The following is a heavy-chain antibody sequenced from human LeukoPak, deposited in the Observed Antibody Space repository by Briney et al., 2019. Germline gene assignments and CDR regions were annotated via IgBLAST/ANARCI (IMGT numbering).Heavy chain of an antibody. V-gene: IGHV4-31*03. CDR2: IYYSGST. CDR3: AILTGYCSTTSCLTRFDP. J-gene: IGHJ5*02. CDR1: GGSISSGGYY. D-gene: IGHD2-2*03. Sequence: SETLSLTCTVSGGSISSGGYYWSWIRQHPGKGLEWIGYIYYSGSTYFNPSLKRRVTISVDTSKNQFSLKLSSVTAADTAVYYCAILTGYCSTTSCLTRFDPWGQGTPVTVSS.